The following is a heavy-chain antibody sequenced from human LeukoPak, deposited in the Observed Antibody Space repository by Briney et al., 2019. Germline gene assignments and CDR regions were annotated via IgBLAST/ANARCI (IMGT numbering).Heavy chain of an antibody. D-gene: IGHD3-22*01. CDR2: IYYSGST. V-gene: IGHV4-30-4*01. Sequence: SQTLSLTCTVSGGSISGGDYYWSWIRQPPGKGLEWIGYIYYSGSTYYNPSLKSRVTISVDTSMNQFSLKLSSVTAADTAVYYCASLPTYYYDSSGYYQEYFQHWGQGTLVTVSS. J-gene: IGHJ1*01. CDR1: GGSISGGDYY. CDR3: ASLPTYYYDSSGYYQEYFQH.